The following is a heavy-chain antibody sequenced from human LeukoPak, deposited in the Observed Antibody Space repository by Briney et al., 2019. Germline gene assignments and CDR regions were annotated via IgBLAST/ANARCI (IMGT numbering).Heavy chain of an antibody. CDR1: GFTFSSYS. D-gene: IGHD2/OR15-2a*01. J-gene: IGHJ4*02. Sequence: GGSLRLSCAASGFTFSSYSMNWVRQAPGKGLEWVSSISSSSSYIYYADSVKGRFTISRDNAKNSLYLQMNSLRAEDTAVYYCARVNMAKAGFFDYWGQGTLVTVSS. V-gene: IGHV3-21*01. CDR2: ISSSSSYI. CDR3: ARVNMAKAGFFDY.